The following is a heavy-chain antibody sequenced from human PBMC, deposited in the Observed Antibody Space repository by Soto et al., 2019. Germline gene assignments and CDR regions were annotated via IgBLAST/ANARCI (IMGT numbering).Heavy chain of an antibody. D-gene: IGHD7-27*01. CDR3: ARGPPTKWGVIYFDY. CDR1: GFTFSSYS. CDR2: ISSSSSYI. V-gene: IGHV3-21*01. J-gene: IGHJ4*02. Sequence: GGSLRLSCAASGFTFSSYSMNWVRQAPGKGLEWVSSISSSSSYIYYADSVKGRFTISRDNAKNSLYLQMNSLRAEDTAVYYCARGPPTKWGVIYFDYWGQGTLVTVSS.